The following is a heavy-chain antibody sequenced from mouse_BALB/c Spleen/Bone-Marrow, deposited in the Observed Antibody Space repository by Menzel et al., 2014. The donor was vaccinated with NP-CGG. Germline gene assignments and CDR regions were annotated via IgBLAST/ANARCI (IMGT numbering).Heavy chain of an antibody. CDR1: GFTFSDYY. CDR3: ARHLYGNYGAMDY. V-gene: IGHV5-12*02. D-gene: IGHD2-1*01. CDR2: ISNGGGST. Sequence: EVQGVESGGGLVQPGGSLKLSCATSGFTFSDYYMYWVRQTPEKRLEWVAYISNGGGSTYYPDTVKGRSTISRDNAKNTLYLQMSRLKSEDTAMYYCARHLYGNYGAMDYRGQGTSVTVSS. J-gene: IGHJ4*01.